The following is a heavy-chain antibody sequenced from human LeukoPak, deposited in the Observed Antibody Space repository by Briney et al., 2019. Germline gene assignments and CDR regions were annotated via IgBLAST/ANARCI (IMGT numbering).Heavy chain of an antibody. CDR3: AKSDFWSGYYPHNWFDP. CDR2: ISGSGGST. V-gene: IGHV3-23*01. Sequence: GGSLRLSCAASGFTFSDYYMSWIRQAPGKGLEWVSAISGSGGSTYYADSVKGRFTISRDNSKNTLYLQMNSLRAEDTAVYYCAKSDFWSGYYPHNWFDPWGQGTLVAVSS. J-gene: IGHJ5*02. CDR1: GFTFSDYY. D-gene: IGHD3-3*01.